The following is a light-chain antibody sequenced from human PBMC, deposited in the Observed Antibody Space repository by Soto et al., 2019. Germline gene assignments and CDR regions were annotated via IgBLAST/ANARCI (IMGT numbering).Light chain of an antibody. Sequence: DIVMTQSPATLSVSPGERTTLASRASQSVSIYLAWYQQKPGQDPRLLIYGAYSRATGIPDRFSGSGSGTDFTLTISRLEPEDFAGYYCQQYGSSPITFGQGTDWRL. V-gene: IGKV3-20*01. CDR1: QSVSIY. CDR3: QQYGSSPIT. J-gene: IGKJ5*01. CDR2: GAY.